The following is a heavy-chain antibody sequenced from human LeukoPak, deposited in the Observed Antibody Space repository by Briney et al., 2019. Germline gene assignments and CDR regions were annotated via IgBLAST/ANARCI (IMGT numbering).Heavy chain of an antibody. Sequence: ASVKVSCKASGGTFSSYAISWVRQAPGQGLEWMGGITPIFGTANYAQKFQGRVTITADESTSTAYMELSSLRSEDTAVYYCAREVLNWFDPWGQGTLVTVSS. J-gene: IGHJ5*02. CDR3: AREVLNWFDP. CDR2: ITPIFGTA. CDR1: GGTFSSYA. V-gene: IGHV1-69*13.